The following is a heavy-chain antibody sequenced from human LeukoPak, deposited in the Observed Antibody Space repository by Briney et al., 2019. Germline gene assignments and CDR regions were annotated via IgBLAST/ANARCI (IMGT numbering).Heavy chain of an antibody. V-gene: IGHV4-59*01. J-gene: IGHJ5*02. CDR2: IYYSGST. CDR1: GGSISSYY. Sequence: SETLSLTCTVSGGSISSYYWSWIRQPPGKGLEWIGYIYYSGSTNYNPSLKSRVTISVDTSKNQFSLKLSSVTAGDTAVYYCARENLGYCSGGSCHRAYNWFDPWGQGTLVTVSS. D-gene: IGHD2-15*01. CDR3: ARENLGYCSGGSCHRAYNWFDP.